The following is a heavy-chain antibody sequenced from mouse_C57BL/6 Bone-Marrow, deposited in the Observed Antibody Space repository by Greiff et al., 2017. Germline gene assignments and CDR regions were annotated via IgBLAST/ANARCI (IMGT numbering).Heavy chain of an antibody. CDR2: IDPENGDT. V-gene: IGHV14-4*01. CDR1: GFNIKDDY. D-gene: IGHD2-12*01. CDR3: NYASYLYYYAMDY. Sequence: EVQLQQSGAELVRPGASVKLSCTASGFNIKDDYMHWVKQRPEQGLEWIGWIDPENGDTEYASKFQGKATITADTSSNPAYLQLSSLTSEDTAVYYCNYASYLYYYAMDYWGQGTSITGSS. J-gene: IGHJ4*01.